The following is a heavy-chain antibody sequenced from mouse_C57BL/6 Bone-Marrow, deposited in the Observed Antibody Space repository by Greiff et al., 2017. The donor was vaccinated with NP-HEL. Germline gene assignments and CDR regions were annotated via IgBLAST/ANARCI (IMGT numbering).Heavy chain of an antibody. J-gene: IGHJ4*01. CDR1: GFTFTDYY. Sequence: EVQVVESGGGLVQPGGSLSLSCAASGFTFTDYYMSWVRQPPGKALEWLGFIRNKANGYTTEYSASVKGRFTISRDNSQSILYLQMNALRAEDSATYYCARYITNYYGSSLYAMDYWGQGTSVTVSS. CDR3: ARYITNYYGSSLYAMDY. D-gene: IGHD1-1*01. CDR2: IRNKANGYTT. V-gene: IGHV7-3*01.